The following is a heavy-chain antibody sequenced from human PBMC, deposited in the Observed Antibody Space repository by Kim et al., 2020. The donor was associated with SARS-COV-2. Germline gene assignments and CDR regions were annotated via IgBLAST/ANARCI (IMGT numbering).Heavy chain of an antibody. Sequence: GGSLILSCATSGFAFSTFWMSWVRQAPGKGLEWVANIKEDGSAKYYVDSVKGRFTISRDNAKTSLYLQMNSLRAEDTAVYYCASSADAPGNHWGQGTLVTVST. J-gene: IGHJ5*02. CDR2: IKEDGSAK. V-gene: IGHV3-7*01. CDR1: GFAFSTFW. CDR3: ASSADAPGNH.